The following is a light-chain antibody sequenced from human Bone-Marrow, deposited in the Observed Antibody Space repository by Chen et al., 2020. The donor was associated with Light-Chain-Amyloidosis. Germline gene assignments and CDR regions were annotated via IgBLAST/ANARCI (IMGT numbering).Light chain of an antibody. CDR2: DNS. CDR1: NIGSTS. J-gene: IGLJ3*02. Sequence: SYLLTQPSSVSVSPGPTATIACGGNNIGSTSVHWYQQTPGQAPLLVVYDNSDRPSGIPERLSGSNSGNTATLTISRVEAGDEADYYCQVWDRSSGRPVFGGGTKLTVL. V-gene: IGLV3-21*02. CDR3: QVWDRSSGRPV.